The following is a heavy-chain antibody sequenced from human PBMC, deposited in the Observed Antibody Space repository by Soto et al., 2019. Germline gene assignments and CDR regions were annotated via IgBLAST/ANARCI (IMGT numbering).Heavy chain of an antibody. CDR1: GGSISGYY. J-gene: IGHJ6*02. V-gene: IGHV4-59*01. D-gene: IGHD2-21*02. CDR3: GRDLWGYCGTDCYPLDV. Sequence: SETLSLTCTVSGGSISGYYWSWIRQPPGKGLEWIGYMYNTGSTVYNPSFKSRVTISVDTSKNQFSLKLNSVTAAGTAVYYCGRDLWGYCGTDCYPLDVWGQGTTVTVPS. CDR2: MYNTGST.